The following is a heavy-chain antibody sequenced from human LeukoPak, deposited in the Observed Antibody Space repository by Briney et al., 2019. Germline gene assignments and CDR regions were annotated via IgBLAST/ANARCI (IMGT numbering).Heavy chain of an antibody. CDR2: IYSGGST. CDR3: ASSTGVAAAGTVFDY. J-gene: IGHJ4*02. CDR1: GFTVSSNY. V-gene: IGHV3-66*02. D-gene: IGHD6-13*01. Sequence: PGGSLRLSCAASGFTVSSNYMSWVRQAPGKGLGWVSVIYSGGSTYYADSVKGRFTISRDNSKNTLYLQMNSLRAEDTAVYYCASSTGVAAAGTVFDYWGQGTLVTVSS.